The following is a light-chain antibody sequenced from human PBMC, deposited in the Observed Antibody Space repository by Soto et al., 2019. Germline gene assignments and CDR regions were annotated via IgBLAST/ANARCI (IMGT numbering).Light chain of an antibody. Sequence: DIQMTPSPSTLSASVVDTVTITCRASQTISGWLAWYQQRPGKAPNLLIYDVSSLESGVPSRFSGSGSGTEFTLTISSLQPDDFATYYCQQCNTFWTFGQGTKVDIK. CDR2: DVS. V-gene: IGKV1-5*01. J-gene: IGKJ1*01. CDR3: QQCNTFWT. CDR1: QTISGW.